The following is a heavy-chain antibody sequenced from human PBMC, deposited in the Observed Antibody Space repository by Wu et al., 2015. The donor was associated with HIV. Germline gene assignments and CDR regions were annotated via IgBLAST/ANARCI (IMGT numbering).Heavy chain of an antibody. CDR3: ARSHKWLQLRYAGNFDY. D-gene: IGHD5-12*01. CDR1: GYTFTSYG. Sequence: QVQLVQSEAEVKKPGASVRVSCKASGYTFTSYGITWVRQAPGQGLEWMGWINPKNGGTDYARGFQGRLTMTRDMSSRTVYVELKRLTSEDTAMYFCARSHKWLQLRYAGNFDYWGQGT. CDR2: INPKNGGT. V-gene: IGHV1-18*04. J-gene: IGHJ4*02.